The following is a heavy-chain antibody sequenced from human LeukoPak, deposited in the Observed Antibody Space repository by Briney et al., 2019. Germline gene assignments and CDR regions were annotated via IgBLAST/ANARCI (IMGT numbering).Heavy chain of an antibody. V-gene: IGHV1-8*01. CDR2: MNPNSGNT. J-gene: IGHJ6*02. CDR3: ARGRGYSYYYYGMDV. Sequence: ASVKVSCKASGYTFTSYDINWARPATGQGLEWMGWMNPNSGNTGYAQKFQGRVTMTRNTSISTAYMELSSLRSEDTAVYYCARGRGYSYYYYGMDVWGQGTTVTVSS. D-gene: IGHD5-18*01. CDR1: GYTFTSYD.